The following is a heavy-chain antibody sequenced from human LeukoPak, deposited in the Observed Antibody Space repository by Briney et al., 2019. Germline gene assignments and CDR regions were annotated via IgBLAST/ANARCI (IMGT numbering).Heavy chain of an antibody. D-gene: IGHD3-3*01. Sequence: PGGSLRLSCAAPGFTFSSYAMSWVRQAPGKGLEWVSAISGSGGSTYYADSVKGRFTISRDNSKNTLYLQMNSLRAEDTAVYYCAKDGQRRITIFGVVPTRGYFDYWGQGTLVTVSS. CDR3: AKDGQRRITIFGVVPTRGYFDY. J-gene: IGHJ4*02. CDR2: ISGSGGST. V-gene: IGHV3-23*01. CDR1: GFTFSSYA.